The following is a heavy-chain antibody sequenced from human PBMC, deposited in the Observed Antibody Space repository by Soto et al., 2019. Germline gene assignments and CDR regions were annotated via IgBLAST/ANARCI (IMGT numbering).Heavy chain of an antibody. CDR2: INWNGVNK. CDR1: GSIFEYFA. J-gene: IGHJ1*01. CDR3: AKDVDRLGELWGYFQS. V-gene: IGHV3-9*01. D-gene: IGHD3-16*01. Sequence: GGSLRLSCTVSGSIFEYFAMHGVRQAPGQGLEWVSGINWNGVNKGYAESVLGRFTISRDNAKKSLYLDMNYLRPEDTALYFCAKDVDRLGELWGYFQSWGQGTMVTVSS.